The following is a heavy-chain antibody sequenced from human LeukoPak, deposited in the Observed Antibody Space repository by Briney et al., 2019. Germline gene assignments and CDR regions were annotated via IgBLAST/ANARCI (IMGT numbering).Heavy chain of an antibody. D-gene: IGHD3-10*01. V-gene: IGHV4-38-2*02. J-gene: IGHJ6*03. CDR3: VMVRGVEIYYYYMDV. Sequence: SETLSLTCTVSGYSISSGYYWGWIRQPPGKGLEWIGSIYHSGSTYYNPSLKSRITISVDTSKNQFSLKLSSVTAADTAVYYCVMVRGVEIYYYYMDVWGKGTTVTVSS. CDR1: GYSISSGYY. CDR2: IYHSGST.